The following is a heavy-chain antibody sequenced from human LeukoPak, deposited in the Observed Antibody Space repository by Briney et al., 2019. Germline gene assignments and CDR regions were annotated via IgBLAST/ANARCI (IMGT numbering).Heavy chain of an antibody. V-gene: IGHV4-30-4*01. D-gene: IGHD4-17*01. CDR1: GGSISSGDYY. Sequence: SSETLSLTCTVSGGSISSGDYYWNWIRQPPGKGLEWIGYIYYSGSTYYNPSLKSRVTISVDTSKNQFSLKLTSVTAADTAVYYCARETLTISRWFDPWGQGTLVTVSS. CDR3: ARETLTISRWFDP. J-gene: IGHJ5*02. CDR2: IYYSGST.